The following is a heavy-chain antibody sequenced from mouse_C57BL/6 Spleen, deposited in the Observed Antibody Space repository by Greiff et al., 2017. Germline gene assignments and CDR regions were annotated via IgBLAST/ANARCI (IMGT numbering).Heavy chain of an antibody. CDR3: AGYCRESSWFAY. V-gene: IGHV14-3*01. Sequence: EVKLMEPVAELVRPGASVKLSCTASGFTFTNSYMHWVKQRPEQGLEWIGNIDPAYGNTKSTPKFQGKATLTVDTSSNTAYLQRSSLTSEDAAICYCAGYCRESSWFAYWGQGTLVTVSA. CDR2: IDPAYGNT. CDR1: GFTFTNSY. J-gene: IGHJ3*01. D-gene: IGHD2-3*01.